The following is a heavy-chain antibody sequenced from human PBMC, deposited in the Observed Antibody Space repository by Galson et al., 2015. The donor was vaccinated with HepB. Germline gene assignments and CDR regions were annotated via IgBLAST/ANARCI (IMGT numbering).Heavy chain of an antibody. CDR2: IKEDDGER. V-gene: IGHV3-7*03. CDR1: GFSFSTSW. D-gene: IGHD3-10*01. Sequence: SLRLSCAASGFSFSTSWMTWVRQAPGRGLEWVASIKEDDGERACAASGKGRFIISRDNGKKSMYLQMNRLRVEDTAVYYCARLVKTSGHNGHSLLYYFDYWGQGSPVTVSS. CDR3: ARLVKTSGHNGHSLLYYFDY. J-gene: IGHJ4*02.